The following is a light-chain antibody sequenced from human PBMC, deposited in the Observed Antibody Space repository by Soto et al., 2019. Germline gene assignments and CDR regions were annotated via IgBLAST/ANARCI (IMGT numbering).Light chain of an antibody. CDR1: QSVHNY. CDR2: DAY. Sequence: EIVLTQSPATLSLSPGQRATLSCRASQSVHNYLAWYQQKPGQAPRLLIYDAYNRATGIPARFSGSVSGTDFTLTISSLEPEDFAVYYCQQRSYGLTFGPGTKVDFK. V-gene: IGKV3-11*01. J-gene: IGKJ3*01. CDR3: QQRSYGLT.